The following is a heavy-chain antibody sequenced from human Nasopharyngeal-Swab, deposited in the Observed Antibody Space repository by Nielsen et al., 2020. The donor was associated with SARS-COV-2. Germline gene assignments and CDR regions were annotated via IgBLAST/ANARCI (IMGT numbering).Heavy chain of an antibody. CDR1: GGSFSGYY. D-gene: IGHD5-12*01. J-gene: IGHJ2*01. V-gene: IGHV4-34*01. Sequence: GSLRLSCAAYGGSFSGYYWSWIRQPPGKGLEWIGEINHSGSTNYNPSLKSRVTISVDTSKNQFSLKLSSVTAADTAVYYCARGRKIVAARWYFDLWGRGTLVTVSS. CDR3: ARGRKIVAARWYFDL. CDR2: INHSGST.